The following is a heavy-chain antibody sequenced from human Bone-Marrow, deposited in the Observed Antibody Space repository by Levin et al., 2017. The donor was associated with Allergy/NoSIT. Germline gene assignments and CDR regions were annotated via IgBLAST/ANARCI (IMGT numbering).Heavy chain of an antibody. D-gene: IGHD3-3*01. J-gene: IGHJ4*02. CDR2: IRRKIEGETT. V-gene: IGHV3-15*01. CDR1: GFSFSNSW. Sequence: NPGGSLRLSCAASGFSFSNSWMSWVRQAPGKGLEWIGHIRRKIEGETTDYAASVKGRFTISRDDLKNTLSLEMNGLKTEDTAVYLCATDWYQLQSVTIFGVISNWGQGTLVTVSS. CDR3: ATDWYQLQSVTIFGVISN.